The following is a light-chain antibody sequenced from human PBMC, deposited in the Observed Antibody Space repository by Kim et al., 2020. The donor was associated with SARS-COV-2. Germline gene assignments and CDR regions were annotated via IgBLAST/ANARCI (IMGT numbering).Light chain of an antibody. CDR2: CAS. CDR1: QTLLFTSMNKNF. J-gene: IGKJ1*01. V-gene: IGKV4-1*01. CDR3: QQYYSLPWT. Sequence: ATINCKSSQTLLFTSMNKNFLAWYQQRPGQPPKLLINCASTREAGVPDRCSGSGSGTDFTLTISSLQAEDVAVYFCQQYYSLPWTFGQGTKVDIK.